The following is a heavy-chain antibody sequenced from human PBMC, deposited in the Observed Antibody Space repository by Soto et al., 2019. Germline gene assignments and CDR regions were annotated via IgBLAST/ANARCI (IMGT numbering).Heavy chain of an antibody. J-gene: IGHJ5*02. CDR3: ASGIDP. Sequence: GGSLRLSCAASGFTFSSYGMHWVRQAPGKGLEWVANIKPDGSETAYVDSVKGRFTISRDNAKKFLYLQMNSLRVDDTAVYYCASGIDPWGQGTLVTVSS. V-gene: IGHV3-7*03. CDR2: IKPDGSET. CDR1: GFTFSSYG.